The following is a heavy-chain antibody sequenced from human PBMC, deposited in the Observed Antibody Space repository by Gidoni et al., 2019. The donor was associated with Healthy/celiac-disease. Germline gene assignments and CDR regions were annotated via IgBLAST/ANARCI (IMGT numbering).Heavy chain of an antibody. CDR2: ISSRGRTI. Sequence: EVQLVESGGGLVQPGGSLRLYCAAAGFTVRSYEMNWVRQAPGKGLEWVSYISSRGRTIYYAASVKGRFTISRDNAKNSLYLQMNSLRAEDTAVYYCATRGDSSGWYGEDFDYWGQGPLVTVSS. CDR1: GFTVRSYE. CDR3: ATRGDSSGWYGEDFDY. J-gene: IGHJ4*02. V-gene: IGHV3-48*03. D-gene: IGHD6-19*01.